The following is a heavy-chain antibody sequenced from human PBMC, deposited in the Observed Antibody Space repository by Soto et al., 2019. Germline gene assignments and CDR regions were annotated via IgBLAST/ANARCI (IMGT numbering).Heavy chain of an antibody. D-gene: IGHD3-16*01. Sequence: PSETLSLTCTVAGGFISNCYWSWVRQSPGKGLEWIGYIYYSGTTNYNPSLKSRVTILLDMSKNQFSLRLRSVTAADTAVYYCARLKSFGPTSAGQNYHYEMDVWGQGTTVTVSS. J-gene: IGHJ6*02. CDR2: IYYSGTT. CDR1: GGFISNCY. CDR3: ARLKSFGPTSAGQNYHYEMDV. V-gene: IGHV4-59*01.